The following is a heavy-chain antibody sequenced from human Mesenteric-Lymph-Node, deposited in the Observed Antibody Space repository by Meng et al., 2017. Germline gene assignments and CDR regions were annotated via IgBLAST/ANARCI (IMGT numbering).Heavy chain of an antibody. Sequence: GESLKISCAASGFTFSDYAMHWVRQAPGQGLEWMGRINPNSGGTNYAQKFQGRVTMTRDTSISTAYMELSRLRSDDTAVYYCARGSPLFAGDYSNWFDPWGQGTLVTVSS. J-gene: IGHJ5*02. CDR2: INPNSGGT. CDR1: GFTFSDYA. V-gene: IGHV1-2*06. CDR3: ARGSPLFAGDYSNWFDP. D-gene: IGHD4-17*01.